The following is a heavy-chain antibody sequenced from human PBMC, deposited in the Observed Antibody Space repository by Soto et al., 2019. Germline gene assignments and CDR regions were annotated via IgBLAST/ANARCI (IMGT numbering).Heavy chain of an antibody. Sequence: EVQLLESGGGLVQPGGSLRLSCAASGFTFSSYAMNWVRQAPGKGLEWVSDISSSGGSGGSTHYAESVKGRFTISRDNSTNPLYLQMNSLRAEDSAVYYCANDWRMAVWGQGTTVTVSS. J-gene: IGHJ6*02. V-gene: IGHV3-23*01. CDR2: ISSSGGSGGST. CDR1: GFTFSSYA. CDR3: ANDWRMAV.